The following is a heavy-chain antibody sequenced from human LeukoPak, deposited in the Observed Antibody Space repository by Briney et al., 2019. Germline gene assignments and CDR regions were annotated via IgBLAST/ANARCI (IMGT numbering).Heavy chain of an antibody. V-gene: IGHV3-23*01. D-gene: IGHD3-22*01. Sequence: GGSLRLSCEASGFTLSSHVMSWVRQAPGKGLEWVSVISGSGDSTHYADSVKGRFTISRDNSKNTLYLQMNSLRAEDTAVYYCAKVNFYDSSASRYWGQGTLVTVSS. CDR3: AKVNFYDSSASRY. J-gene: IGHJ4*02. CDR1: GFTLSSHV. CDR2: ISGSGDST.